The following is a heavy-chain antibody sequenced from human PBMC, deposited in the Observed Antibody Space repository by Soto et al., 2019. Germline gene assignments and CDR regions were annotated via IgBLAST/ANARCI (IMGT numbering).Heavy chain of an antibody. J-gene: IGHJ3*02. CDR3: ARDMYGHDAFDI. CDR2: INPSGGNT. V-gene: IGHV1-46*01. CDR1: GYTFSSYY. Sequence: ASVKVSCKASGYTFSSYYMHWVRQAPGQGLEWMGIINPSGGNTSYAQKFQGRVTMTRDTSTSTVYMELSSLRSEDTAVYYCARDMYGHDAFDIWGQGTMVTVSS. D-gene: IGHD2-8*01.